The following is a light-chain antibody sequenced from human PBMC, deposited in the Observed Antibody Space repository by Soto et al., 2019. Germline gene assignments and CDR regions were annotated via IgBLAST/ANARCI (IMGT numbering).Light chain of an antibody. Sequence: DIQMTQSPSTLSASVGDRVTITCRASQSISSWLAWYQQKPGKAPKLLIYKASSLESGVPSRFSGSGSGTEFTLNISSRQPAELATYYCQQYNSSPWTFGQGTKVEIK. J-gene: IGKJ1*01. CDR3: QQYNSSPWT. CDR1: QSISSW. V-gene: IGKV1-5*03. CDR2: KAS.